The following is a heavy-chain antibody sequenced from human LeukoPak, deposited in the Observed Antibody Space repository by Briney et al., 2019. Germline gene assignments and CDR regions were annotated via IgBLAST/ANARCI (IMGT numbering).Heavy chain of an antibody. J-gene: IGHJ4*02. Sequence: SETLSLTCAVYGGSFSGYYWSRIRQPPGKGLEWIGEINHSGSTNYNPSLKSRVTISVDTSKNQFSLKLSSVTAADTAVYYCARVTMVRGVIAKRPFDYWGQGTLVTVSS. CDR1: GGSFSGYY. CDR3: ARVTMVRGVIAKRPFDY. D-gene: IGHD3-10*01. V-gene: IGHV4-34*01. CDR2: INHSGST.